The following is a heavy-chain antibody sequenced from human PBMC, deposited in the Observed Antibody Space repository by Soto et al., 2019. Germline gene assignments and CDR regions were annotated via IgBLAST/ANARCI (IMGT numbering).Heavy chain of an antibody. J-gene: IGHJ4*02. V-gene: IGHV3-30-3*01. CDR2: ISYDGSNK. D-gene: IGHD2-8*01. CDR3: ARGPIGYCTNGVCLPVY. CDR1: GFTFSSYA. Sequence: GGSLRLSCAASGFTFSSYAMHWVRQAPGKGLEWVAVISYDGSNKYYADPVKGRFTISRDNSKNTLYLQMNSLRAEDTAVYYCARGPIGYCTNGVCLPVYWGQRTLVTVSS.